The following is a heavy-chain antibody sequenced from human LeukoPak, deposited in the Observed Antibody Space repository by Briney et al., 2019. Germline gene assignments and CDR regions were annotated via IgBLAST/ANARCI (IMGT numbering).Heavy chain of an antibody. V-gene: IGHV3-23*01. J-gene: IGHJ4*02. CDR2: ISGSGGST. Sequence: TGGSLRLSCAASGFTFSSYAMSWVRQAPGKGLEWVSAISGSGGSTYYADSVKGRFTISRDHSTNTLYLQMNSLRAEHPAVYYCAKDLGYSSSWGPQYCFDYWGQGTKVNGS. CDR1: GFTFSSYA. CDR3: AKDLGYSSSWGPQYCFDY. D-gene: IGHD6-13*01.